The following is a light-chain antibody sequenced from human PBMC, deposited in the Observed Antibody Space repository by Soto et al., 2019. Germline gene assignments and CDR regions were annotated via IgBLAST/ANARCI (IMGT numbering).Light chain of an antibody. J-gene: IGKJ4*01. Sequence: IVMIQSPDSLAVSLGDRASIHCKSSQSLLDSSNNKNNLSWIQQKPGQPPRLLIYWASTRARVVPDRFTGSGSGIEFTLSIRSLQAEDVAVDCCHQSFCASTISFRGGARGKI. V-gene: IGKV4-1*01. CDR3: HQSFCASTIS. CDR1: QSLLDSSNNKNN. CDR2: WAS.